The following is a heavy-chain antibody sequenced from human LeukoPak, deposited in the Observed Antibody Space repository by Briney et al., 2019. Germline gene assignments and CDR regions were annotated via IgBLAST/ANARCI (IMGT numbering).Heavy chain of an antibody. J-gene: IGHJ4*02. V-gene: IGHV3-21*01. Sequence: GGSLRLSCAASGFTFSSYSMNWVRQAPGKGLEWVSSISSSSSYIYYADPVKGRFTISRDNAKNSLYLQMNSLRAEDTAVYYCARDRNNWNYEGFDYWGQGTLVTVSS. D-gene: IGHD1-7*01. CDR3: ARDRNNWNYEGFDY. CDR1: GFTFSSYS. CDR2: ISSSSSYI.